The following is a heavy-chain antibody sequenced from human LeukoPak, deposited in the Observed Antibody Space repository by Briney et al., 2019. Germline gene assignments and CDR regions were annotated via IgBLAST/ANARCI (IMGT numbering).Heavy chain of an antibody. D-gene: IGHD6-25*01. CDR2: VYYGRSP. Sequence: SETLSLTCTVSGDSISRSTYYWAWIRQPPGKGLEWIGSVYYGRSPYFNPSLESRATISVDTSKNHFSLKVSSVTAADTAVYYCARSSGTGTFSYWGQGTLVTVSS. CDR3: ARSSGTGTFSY. J-gene: IGHJ4*02. CDR1: GDSISRSTYY. V-gene: IGHV4-39*02.